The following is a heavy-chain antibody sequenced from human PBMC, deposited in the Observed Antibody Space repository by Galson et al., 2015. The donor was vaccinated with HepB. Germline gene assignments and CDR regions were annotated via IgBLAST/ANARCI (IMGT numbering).Heavy chain of an antibody. CDR3: ARYSVVTGGDY. Sequence: SLRLSCAASGFTFSIYWMHWVRQAPGKGPVWVSRISSDGSDIKYADSVKGRFAISRDNARNTLDLQMNSLSAEDAAVYYCARYSVVTGGDYWGQGTLVTVSS. CDR2: ISSDGSDI. D-gene: IGHD4-23*01. J-gene: IGHJ4*02. V-gene: IGHV3-74*01. CDR1: GFTFSIYW.